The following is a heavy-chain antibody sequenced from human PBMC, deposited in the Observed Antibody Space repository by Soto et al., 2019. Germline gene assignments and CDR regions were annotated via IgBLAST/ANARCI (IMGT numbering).Heavy chain of an antibody. CDR3: ARARVERTVPLYFDY. V-gene: IGHV4-31*03. CDR1: GGSISSGGYY. J-gene: IGHJ4*02. Sequence: SSETLSLTCTVSGGSISSGGYYWSWVRQAPGKGLEWIGYIYYNGSTYYNPSLKSRVTISVDTSKNQFSLKLSSVTAADTAVYYCARARVERTVPLYFDYWGQGTLVTVSS. CDR2: IYYNGST. D-gene: IGHD1-1*01.